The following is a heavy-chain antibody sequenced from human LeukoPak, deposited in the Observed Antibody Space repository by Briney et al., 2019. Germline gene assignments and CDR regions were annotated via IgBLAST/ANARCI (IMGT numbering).Heavy chain of an antibody. J-gene: IGHJ4*02. D-gene: IGHD3-22*01. CDR2: IHYDGRT. Sequence: SETLSLTCTVSGGSTIGRYCTWIRQPPGKGLEWIGYIHYDGRTNYNPSFKSRVIISLDTSNNQFSLNLKSVTAADTAAYYCARLVNYGYSDYWGQGTLVTVSS. CDR1: GGSTIGRY. CDR3: ARLVNYGYSDY. V-gene: IGHV4-59*11.